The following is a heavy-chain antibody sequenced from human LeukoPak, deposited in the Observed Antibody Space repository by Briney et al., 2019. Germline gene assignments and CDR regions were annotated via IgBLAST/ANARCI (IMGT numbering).Heavy chain of an antibody. V-gene: IGHV1-18*01. CDR2: INMYNGNT. Sequence: VASVNVSCKASGYTFTSYAISWVRQAPGQGPEWMGWINMYNGNTNYAQKLQGRVTMTTDTSTSTAYMELRSLRSDDTAVYYCARVVGNYVWGSYRPEGCFVSWGQRTLVTVSS. J-gene: IGHJ4*02. CDR3: ARVVGNYVWGSYRPEGCFVS. D-gene: IGHD3-16*02. CDR1: GYTFTSYA.